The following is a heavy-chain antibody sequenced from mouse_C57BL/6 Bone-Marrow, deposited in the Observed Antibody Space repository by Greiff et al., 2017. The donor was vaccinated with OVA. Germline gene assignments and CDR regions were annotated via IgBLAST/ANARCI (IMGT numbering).Heavy chain of an antibody. CDR2: ISDGGRYT. J-gene: IGHJ1*03. CDR3: AIADCYWYFDV. V-gene: IGHV5-4*03. Sequence: DVMLVESGGGLVKPGGSLKLSCAASGFTFSSYALSWVRQTPEKRLEWVATISDGGRYTHYPDNGKGRFTISRDNAKNNLSRQMSHLKAADTAMYYCAIADCYWYFDVWGTGTTVTVSS. CDR1: GFTFSSYA.